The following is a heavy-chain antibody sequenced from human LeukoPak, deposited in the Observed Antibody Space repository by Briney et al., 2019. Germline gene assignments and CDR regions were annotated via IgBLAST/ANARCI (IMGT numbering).Heavy chain of an antibody. D-gene: IGHD3-10*01. CDR2: IYYSGST. CDR1: GGSISSYY. J-gene: IGHJ4*02. Sequence: SETLSLTCTVSGGSISSYYWSWIRQPPGKGLKGIGYIYYSGSTNYNPSLKSRVTISVDTSKNQFSLKLSSVTAADTAVYYCARDKGWDYGSGSYYNVWGQGTLVTVSS. V-gene: IGHV4-59*01. CDR3: ARDKGWDYGSGSYYNV.